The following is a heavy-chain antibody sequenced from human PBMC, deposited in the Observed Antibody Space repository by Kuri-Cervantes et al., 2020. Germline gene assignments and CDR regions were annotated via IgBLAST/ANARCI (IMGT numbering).Heavy chain of an antibody. CDR1: GFTFSNYW. V-gene: IGHV3-7*01. CDR3: ARGTECSGGSCANDAFDI. D-gene: IGHD2-15*01. CDR2: INKDGSEE. Sequence: GGSLRLSCAASGFTFSNYWMSWLRQAPGKGLEWVANINKDGSEEHYVDSVKGRFTISRDNAKSSLYLQMNSLRAEDTAVYYCARGTECSGGSCANDAFDIWGQGTMVTVSS. J-gene: IGHJ3*02.